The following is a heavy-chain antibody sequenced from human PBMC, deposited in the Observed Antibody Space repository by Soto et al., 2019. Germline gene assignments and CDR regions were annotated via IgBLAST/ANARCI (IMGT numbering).Heavy chain of an antibody. J-gene: IGHJ5*02. V-gene: IGHV4-61*01. CDR1: GGSVSSGSYY. Sequence: SETLSLTCTVSGGSVSSGSYYWSWIRQPPGKGLEWIGYIYYSGSTYYNPSLKSRVTISVDTSKNQFSLKLSSVTAADTAVYYCARVVYYYGWGRESCWFDPWGQGTLVTVSS. CDR2: IYYSGST. CDR3: ARVVYYYGWGRESCWFDP. D-gene: IGHD3-10*01.